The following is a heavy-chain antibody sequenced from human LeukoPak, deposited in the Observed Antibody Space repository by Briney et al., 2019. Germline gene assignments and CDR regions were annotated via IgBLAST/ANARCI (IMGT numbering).Heavy chain of an antibody. V-gene: IGHV3-30*18. Sequence: PGRSLRLSCAASGFTFSSYGMHWVRQAPGKGLEWVAVISYDGSNKYYADSVKGQFTISRDNSKNTLYLQMNSLRAEDTAVYYCAKGFRGAVAGTAYFDYWGQGTLVTVSS. J-gene: IGHJ4*02. CDR2: ISYDGSNK. CDR3: AKGFRGAVAGTAYFDY. CDR1: GFTFSSYG. D-gene: IGHD6-19*01.